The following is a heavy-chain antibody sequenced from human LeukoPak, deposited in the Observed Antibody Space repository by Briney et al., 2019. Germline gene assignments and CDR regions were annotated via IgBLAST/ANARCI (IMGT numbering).Heavy chain of an antibody. CDR1: GFTFDDYA. D-gene: IGHD3-9*01. Sequence: GRSLRLSCAASGFTFDDYAMHWVRQAPGKGLEWVSGISWNSGSIGYADSVKGRFTISRDNAKNSLYLQMNSLRAEDTALYYCAKDRSWLRNGMDVWGQGTTVTVSS. J-gene: IGHJ6*02. CDR2: ISWNSGSI. V-gene: IGHV3-9*01. CDR3: AKDRSWLRNGMDV.